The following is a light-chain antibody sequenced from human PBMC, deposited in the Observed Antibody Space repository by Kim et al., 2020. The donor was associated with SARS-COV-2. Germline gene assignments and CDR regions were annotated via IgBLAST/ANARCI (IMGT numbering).Light chain of an antibody. Sequence: EIVMTQSPATLSVSPGERATLSCRASQSLGSNLAWYQQKPGQAPRLLMYGASTRATGFPARFTGTGSGTEFTLTISSLQSEDFALYYCLQYERWPLTFGGGTKVDIK. CDR1: QSLGSN. CDR2: GAS. CDR3: LQYERWPLT. V-gene: IGKV3-15*01. J-gene: IGKJ4*01.